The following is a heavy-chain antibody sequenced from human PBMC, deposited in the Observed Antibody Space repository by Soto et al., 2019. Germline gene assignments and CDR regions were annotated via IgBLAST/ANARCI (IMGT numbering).Heavy chain of an antibody. CDR1: GFSFTRND. CDR3: AREVVEGRSVWLDP. J-gene: IGHJ5*02. V-gene: IGHV1-8*01. D-gene: IGHD2-15*01. CDR2: MNTNLNAT. Sequence: QVLLVQSGTEVKKPGASVTVSCKASGFSFTRNDIHWVRQAPGHGLQWLGWMNTNLNATDSPNDFRRRVFMTWNTFISTAYLAVRELKYEDTAIYYCAREVVEGRSVWLDPWGQGTLVSVSS.